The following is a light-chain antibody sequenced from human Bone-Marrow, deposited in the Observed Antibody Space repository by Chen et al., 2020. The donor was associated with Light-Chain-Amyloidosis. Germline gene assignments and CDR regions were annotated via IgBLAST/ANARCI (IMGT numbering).Light chain of an antibody. CDR2: FAS. CDR3: QQYYNVPFT. CDR1: QSVLYSSNNQNY. V-gene: IGKV4-1*01. Sequence: DIVMTQSQDSLAVSLGERATINCKSSQSVLYSSNNQNYLTWYQQKPGQPPKLLIYFASTRESGFPDRFSGSGSGTDFTLTISSLQAEDVAVYYCQQYYNVPFTFGPGTKVDIK. J-gene: IGKJ3*01.